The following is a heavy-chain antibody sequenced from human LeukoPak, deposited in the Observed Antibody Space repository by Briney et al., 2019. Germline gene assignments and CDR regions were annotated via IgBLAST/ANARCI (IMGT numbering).Heavy chain of an antibody. CDR1: GFTFSSYA. CDR2: ISGSGGST. J-gene: IGHJ4*02. V-gene: IGHV3-23*01. CDR3: AKDPNYDSSGSSDY. D-gene: IGHD3-22*01. Sequence: GGSLRLSCAASGFTFSSYAMSWVRQAPGKELEWVSAISGSGGSTYYAASVKGRFTISRDNSKNTLYLQMNSLRAEDTAVYYCAKDPNYDSSGSSDYWGQGTLVTVSS.